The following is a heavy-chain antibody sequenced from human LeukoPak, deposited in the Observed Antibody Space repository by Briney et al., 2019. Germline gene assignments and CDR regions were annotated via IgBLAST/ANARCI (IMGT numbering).Heavy chain of an antibody. Sequence: PGGSLRLSCVASGFTFRSYVLSWVRQAPGKGLEWVSALSGSRESTYYADAVKGRFTISRDNSKNTVYLQMNGLRAEDTAVYHCAKVTYDYVWGSYENWGQGTLVTVSS. V-gene: IGHV3-23*01. D-gene: IGHD3-16*01. CDR3: AKVTYDYVWGSYEN. CDR1: GFTFRSYV. J-gene: IGHJ4*02. CDR2: LSGSREST.